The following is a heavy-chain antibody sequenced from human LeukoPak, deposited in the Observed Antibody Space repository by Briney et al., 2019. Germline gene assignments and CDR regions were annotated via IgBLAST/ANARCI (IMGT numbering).Heavy chain of an antibody. Sequence: GGSLRLSCAASGFTFSSYGMSWVRQAPGKGLEWVSAISGSGGSTYYADSVKGRFTISRDNSNNPLYLQMNSLRAEDTAVYYCAKGRGYSYGYEDYWGQGTLVTVSS. D-gene: IGHD5-18*01. V-gene: IGHV3-23*01. CDR1: GFTFSSYG. CDR3: AKGRGYSYGYEDY. CDR2: ISGSGGST. J-gene: IGHJ4*02.